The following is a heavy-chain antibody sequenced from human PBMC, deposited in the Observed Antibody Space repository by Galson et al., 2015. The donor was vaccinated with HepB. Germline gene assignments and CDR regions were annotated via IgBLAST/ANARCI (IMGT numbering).Heavy chain of an antibody. Sequence: SLRLSCAGSGFIFRHHAMAWIRQAPGKGLEWVSGINGRGSTRSYSDAVKGRFSISRDNSKDTVFLQMDSLRAEDTAVYYCVEEGSWFGGDWFDPWGQGALVTVS. CDR1: GFIFRHHA. CDR3: VEEGSWFGGDWFDP. J-gene: IGHJ5*02. D-gene: IGHD3-16*01. V-gene: IGHV3-23*01. CDR2: INGRGSTR.